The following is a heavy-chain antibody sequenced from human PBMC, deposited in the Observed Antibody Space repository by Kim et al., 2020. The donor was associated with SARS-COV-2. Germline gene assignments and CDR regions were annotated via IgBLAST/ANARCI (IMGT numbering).Heavy chain of an antibody. Sequence: SVKVSCKASGGTFSSYAISWVRQAPGQGLEWMGRIIPILGIANYAQKFQGRVTITADKSTSTAYMELSSLRSEDTAVYYCARMGNNYYYDSSGSLYYYYGMDGWGQGTTVTVSS. J-gene: IGHJ6*02. D-gene: IGHD3-22*01. CDR1: GGTFSSYA. CDR2: IIPILGIA. CDR3: ARMGNNYYYDSSGSLYYYYGMDG. V-gene: IGHV1-69*04.